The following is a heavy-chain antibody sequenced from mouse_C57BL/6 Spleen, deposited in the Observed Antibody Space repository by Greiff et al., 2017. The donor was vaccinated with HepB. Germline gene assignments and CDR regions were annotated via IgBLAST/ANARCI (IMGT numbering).Heavy chain of an antibody. CDR2: IHPNSGST. Sequence: QVQLQQPGAELVKPGASVKLSCKASGYTFTSYWMHWVKQRPGQGLEWIGMIHPNSGSTNYNEKFKSKATLTVDKSSSTAYMQRSSLTSEDSAVYYCAGGYSNVPWFAYWGQGTLVTVSA. J-gene: IGHJ3*01. V-gene: IGHV1-64*01. CDR3: AGGYSNVPWFAY. D-gene: IGHD2-5*01. CDR1: GYTFTSYW.